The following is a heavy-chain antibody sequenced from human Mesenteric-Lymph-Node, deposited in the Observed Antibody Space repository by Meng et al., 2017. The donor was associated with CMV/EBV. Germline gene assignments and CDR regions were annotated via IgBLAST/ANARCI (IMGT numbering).Heavy chain of an antibody. CDR1: GGSVCSVASS. Sequence: VSGGSVCSVASSCSWIRPHPGRALGLLWCIYYRRTTFDHPYRKRRLTISVDTSKNQFSLRLSSVTAAVTAVYYCARANSGSYDWFDPWGQGTLVTVSS. D-gene: IGHD1-26*01. CDR2: IYYRRTT. V-gene: IGHV4-31*02. J-gene: IGHJ5*02. CDR3: ARANSGSYDWFDP.